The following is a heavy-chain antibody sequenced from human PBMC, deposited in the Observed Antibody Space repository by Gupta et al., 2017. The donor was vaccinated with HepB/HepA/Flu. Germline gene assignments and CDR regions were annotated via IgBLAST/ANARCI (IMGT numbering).Heavy chain of an antibody. D-gene: IGHD3-9*01. CDR3: ARDCESTGYFRRPIDY. Sequence: QVQLVESGGGLVKPGGSQRLSCVASGFTFSDYYMSRGRKAPGKGLEWLSYIDNTGNYIYYADSVRGRFTISRDNAKSSLYLQINSLRAEDTALYYCARDCESTGYFRRPIDYWGQGTLVTVSS. V-gene: IGHV3-11*01. CDR1: GFTFSDYY. CDR2: IDNTGNYI. J-gene: IGHJ4*02.